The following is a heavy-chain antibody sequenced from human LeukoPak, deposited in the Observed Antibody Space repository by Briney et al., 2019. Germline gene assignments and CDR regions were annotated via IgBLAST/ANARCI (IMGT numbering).Heavy chain of an antibody. Sequence: GGSLRLSCAASGFIFSSYWMSWVRQAPGKGLEWVANIKQDGSEKYYVDSVKGRFTISRDNAKNSLYLQMNSLRAEDTAVYYCARERKYDSNFDYWGQGTLVTVSS. D-gene: IGHD1-1*01. CDR3: ARERKYDSNFDY. J-gene: IGHJ4*02. V-gene: IGHV3-7*01. CDR1: GFIFSSYW. CDR2: IKQDGSEK.